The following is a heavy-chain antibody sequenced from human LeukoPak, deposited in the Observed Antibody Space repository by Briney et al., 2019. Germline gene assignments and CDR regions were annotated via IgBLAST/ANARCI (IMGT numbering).Heavy chain of an antibody. CDR2: ISSSSSYI. CDR3: AKDETNYYGSGRPNNWFDP. D-gene: IGHD3-10*01. CDR1: GFTFSSYS. Sequence: GGSLRLSCAASGFTFSSYSMNWVRQAPGKGLEWVSSISSSSSYIYFADSVKGRFTISRDNSKNALYLQMSSLRAEDTAVYYCAKDETNYYGSGRPNNWFDPWGQGTLVTVSS. J-gene: IGHJ5*02. V-gene: IGHV3-21*04.